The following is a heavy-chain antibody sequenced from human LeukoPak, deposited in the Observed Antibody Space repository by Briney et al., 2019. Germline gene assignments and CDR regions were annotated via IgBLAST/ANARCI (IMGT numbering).Heavy chain of an antibody. CDR2: IIPIFGTA. V-gene: IGHV1-69*05. CDR3: ASVTETGPTYYMDV. Sequence: SVKVSXKASGGTFSSYAISWVRQAPGQGLEWMGGIIPIFGTANYAQKFQGRVTITTDESTSTAYMELSSLRSEDTAVYYCASVTETGPTYYMDVWGKGTTVTVSS. CDR1: GGTFSSYA. D-gene: IGHD3-9*01. J-gene: IGHJ6*03.